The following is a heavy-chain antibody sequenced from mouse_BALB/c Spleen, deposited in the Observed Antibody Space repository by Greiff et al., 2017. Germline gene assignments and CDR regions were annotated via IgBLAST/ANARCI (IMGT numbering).Heavy chain of an antibody. D-gene: IGHD1-1*01. CDR2: ISDGGSYT. Sequence: DVMLVESGGGLVKPGGSLKLSCAASGFTFSDYYMYWVRQTPEKRLEWVATISDGGSYTYYPDSVKGRFTISRDNAKNNLYLQMSSLKSEDTAMYYCARGELGSHYGSSYYAMDYWGQGTSVTVSS. CDR1: GFTFSDYY. J-gene: IGHJ4*01. V-gene: IGHV5-4*02. CDR3: ARGELGSHYGSSYYAMDY.